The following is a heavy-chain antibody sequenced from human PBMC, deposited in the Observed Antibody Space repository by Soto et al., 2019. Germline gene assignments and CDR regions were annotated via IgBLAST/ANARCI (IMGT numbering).Heavy chain of an antibody. CDR1: GFTFSNYA. J-gene: IGHJ4*02. CDR3: ANPPLTAAGLDY. CDR2: ITGSGGGT. Sequence: EVQLLESGGGLVQPGGSLRLSCAASGFTFSNYAMTWVRQAPGKGLEWVSVITGSGGGTYFVDSVKGRFTISRDNSKNTVYLQMNSLSAEDTAVYYCANPPLTAAGLDYWGQGTLVTVSS. V-gene: IGHV3-23*01. D-gene: IGHD6-13*01.